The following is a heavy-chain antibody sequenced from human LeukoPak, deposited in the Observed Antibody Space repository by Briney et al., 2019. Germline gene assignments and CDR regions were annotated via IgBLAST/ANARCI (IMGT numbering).Heavy chain of an antibody. CDR1: GGSVSSGSYY. J-gene: IGHJ3*02. CDR3: ARDKDALDI. CDR2: IYYSGST. Sequence: SETLSLTCTVSGGSVSSGSYYWNWIRQPPGKGLEWIGYIYYSGSTNYNLSLKSRVTISVDTSKNQFSLKLSSVTAADTAVYYCARDKDALDIRGQGTMVTVSS. V-gene: IGHV4-61*01.